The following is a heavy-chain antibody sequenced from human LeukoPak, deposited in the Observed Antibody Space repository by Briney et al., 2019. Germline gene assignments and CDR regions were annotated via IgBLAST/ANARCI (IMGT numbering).Heavy chain of an antibody. D-gene: IGHD5-18*01. Sequence: SETLSLTCAVYGGSFSGYYWSWIRQPPGKGLEWIGEINHSGSTNNNPSLKSRVTISVDTSKNQFSLKLSSVTAADTAVYYCARGKEGDSYGTDYWGQGTLVTVSS. J-gene: IGHJ4*02. CDR1: GGSFSGYY. CDR3: ARGKEGDSYGTDY. V-gene: IGHV4-34*01. CDR2: INHSGST.